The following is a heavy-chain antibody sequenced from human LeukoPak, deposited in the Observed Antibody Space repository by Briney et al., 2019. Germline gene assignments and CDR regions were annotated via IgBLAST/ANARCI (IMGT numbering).Heavy chain of an antibody. Sequence: PGGSLRLSCAASGFTFSSYAMSWVRQAPGKGLEWVSAISGSGGSTYYADSVKGRFTISRDNSKNTLYLQMNSLRAEDTAVYYCAKDKSRDYDFWSGPPPAFDYWGQGTLVTVSS. CDR2: ISGSGGST. V-gene: IGHV3-23*01. J-gene: IGHJ4*02. CDR3: AKDKSRDYDFWSGPPPAFDY. D-gene: IGHD3-3*01. CDR1: GFTFSSYA.